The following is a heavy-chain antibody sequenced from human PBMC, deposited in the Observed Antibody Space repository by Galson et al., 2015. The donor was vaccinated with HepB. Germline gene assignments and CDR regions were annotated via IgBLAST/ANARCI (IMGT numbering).Heavy chain of an antibody. J-gene: IGHJ4*02. CDR3: AREEDCSGTSCHSV. Sequence: SLRLSCAASGFTFGDYAMSWFRQAPGKGLEWVGFIRSKTYGGTTERAAAVKGRFTVSRDDSKSIAYLQMSSLRTGDTAVYYCAREEDCSGTSCHSVWGQGTLVTVSS. CDR2: IRSKTYGGTT. D-gene: IGHD2-15*01. V-gene: IGHV3-49*03. CDR1: GFTFGDYA.